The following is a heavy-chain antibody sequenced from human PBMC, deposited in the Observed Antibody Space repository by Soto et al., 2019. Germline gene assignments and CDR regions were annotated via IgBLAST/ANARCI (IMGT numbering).Heavy chain of an antibody. V-gene: IGHV4-31*03. CDR3: ARTIFGVVVAFDI. J-gene: IGHJ3*02. CDR2: IYYSGST. D-gene: IGHD3-3*01. Sequence: PSETLSLTCTVSGGSISSSSSYWSWIRQHPGKGLEWIGYIYYSGSTYYNPSLKSRVTISVDTSKNQFSLKLSSVTAADTAVYYCARTIFGVVVAFDIWGQGTMVTVSS. CDR1: GGSISSSSSY.